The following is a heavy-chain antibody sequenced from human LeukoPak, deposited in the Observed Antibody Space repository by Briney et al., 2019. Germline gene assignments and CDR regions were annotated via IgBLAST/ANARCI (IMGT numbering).Heavy chain of an antibody. J-gene: IGHJ4*02. CDR1: GFTFRSYA. CDR3: AHISSSWPDY. V-gene: IGHV3-23*01. CDR2: ISGSGGST. D-gene: IGHD6-13*01. Sequence: GGSLRLSCTVSGFTFRSYAMSWVRQAPGKGLEWVSAISGSGGSTYYADSVKGRFTISRDNSKNTLYLQMNSLRAEDTAVYYCAHISSSWPDYWGQGTLVTVSS.